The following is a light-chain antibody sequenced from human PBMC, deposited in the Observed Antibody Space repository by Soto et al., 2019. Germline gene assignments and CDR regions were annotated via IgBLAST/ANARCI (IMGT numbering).Light chain of an antibody. J-gene: IGKJ4*01. CDR2: AAS. Sequence: AIRMTQSPSSFSASTGDRVTITCRASQGISSYLAWYQQQPGKAPKLLIYAASTLQSGVPSRFSGSGSGTDLTLTISCLQSEDFATYYCQQYYSYPPAFGGGTKVDIK. CDR1: QGISSY. CDR3: QQYYSYPPA. V-gene: IGKV1-8*01.